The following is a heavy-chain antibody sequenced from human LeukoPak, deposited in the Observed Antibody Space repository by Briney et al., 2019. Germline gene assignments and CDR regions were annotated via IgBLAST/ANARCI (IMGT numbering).Heavy chain of an antibody. J-gene: IGHJ6*02. D-gene: IGHD6-13*01. CDR3: AKLAAAAGYYYYYGMDV. Sequence: GGSLRLSCAASGFTFSSYAMSWVRQAPGKGLEWVSAISGSGGSTYYADSVKGRFTISRDNSKNTLYLQMNSLRAEDTAVYYCAKLAAAAGYYYYYGMDVWGQGTTVTVSS. V-gene: IGHV3-23*01. CDR1: GFTFSSYA. CDR2: ISGSGGST.